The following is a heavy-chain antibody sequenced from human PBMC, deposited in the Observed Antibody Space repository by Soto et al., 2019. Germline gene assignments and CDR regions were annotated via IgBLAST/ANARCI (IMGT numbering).Heavy chain of an antibody. CDR1: GGSFSGYY. V-gene: IGHV4-34*01. CDR2: INYSGST. J-gene: IGHJ6*03. Sequence: SETLSLTCAVYGGSFSGYYWSWIRQPPGKGLEWIGEINYSGSTNYNPSLKSRVTMSLDTSKNQFSLKLSSVTAADTAVYYCARGRPTVTSNYDYYYYYYMDVWGKGTTVTVSS. D-gene: IGHD4-17*01. CDR3: ARGRPTVTSNYDYYYYYYMDV.